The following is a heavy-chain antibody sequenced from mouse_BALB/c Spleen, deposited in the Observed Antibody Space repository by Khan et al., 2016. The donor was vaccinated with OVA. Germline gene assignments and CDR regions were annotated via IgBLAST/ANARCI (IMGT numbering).Heavy chain of an antibody. CDR1: GYIFTSYW. CDR3: AREEALYYFDY. Sequence: QIQLVQSGAELVRPGTSVRLSCKTSGYIFTSYWIHWVKQRSGQGLEWIARIYPGTDNTYYNEKFKDKATLTADKSSSTAYLQLSSLKSEDSAVFFCAREEALYYFDYWGQGNTLTVSS. D-gene: IGHD3-2*02. V-gene: IGHV1-76*01. CDR2: IYPGTDNT. J-gene: IGHJ2*01.